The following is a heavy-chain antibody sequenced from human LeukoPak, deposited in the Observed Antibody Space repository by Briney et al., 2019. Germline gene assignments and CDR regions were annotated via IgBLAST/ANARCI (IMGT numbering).Heavy chain of an antibody. D-gene: IGHD3-10*01. CDR3: ARDYYYGSGRGTGVFDY. CDR1: GFTFSSYW. J-gene: IGHJ4*02. Sequence: LAGGSLRLSCAASGFTFSSYWMHWVRQAPGKGLVWVSRINSDVIGTSYADSVKGRFTISRDNAKNTLYLQMNSLRAEDTAVYYCARDYYYGSGRGTGVFDYWGQGTLVTVSS. V-gene: IGHV3-74*01. CDR2: INSDVIGT.